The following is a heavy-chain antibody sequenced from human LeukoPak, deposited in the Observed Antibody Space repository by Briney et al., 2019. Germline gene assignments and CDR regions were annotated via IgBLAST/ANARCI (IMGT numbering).Heavy chain of an antibody. D-gene: IGHD5-18*01. CDR2: INPSGGST. CDR3: ARDGIQLWYFDY. CDR1: GYTFTGYY. J-gene: IGHJ4*02. Sequence: ASVKVSCKASGYTFTGYYMHWVRQAPGQGLEWMGIINPSGGSTSYAQKFQGRVTMTRDMSTSTVYMELSSLRSEDTAVYYCARDGIQLWYFDYWGQGTLVTVSS. V-gene: IGHV1-46*01.